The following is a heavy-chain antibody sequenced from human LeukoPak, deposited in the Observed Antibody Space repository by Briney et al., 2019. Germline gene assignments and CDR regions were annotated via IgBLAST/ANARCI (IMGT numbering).Heavy chain of an antibody. CDR2: ISGDGGST. J-gene: IGHJ6*03. V-gene: IGHV3-43*02. CDR1: GFTFDDYA. CDR3: AKLYGTGPYYYYYMDV. Sequence: GGSLRLSCAASGFTFDDYAMHWVRQAPGKGLEWVSLISGDGGSTYYADSVKGRFTISRDNSKNSLYLLMNSLRTEDTALYYCAKLYGTGPYYYYYMDVWGKGTTVTVSS. D-gene: IGHD4-17*01.